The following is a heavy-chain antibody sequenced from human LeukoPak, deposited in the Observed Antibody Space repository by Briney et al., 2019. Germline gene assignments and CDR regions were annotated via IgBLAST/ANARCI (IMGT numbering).Heavy chain of an antibody. V-gene: IGHV6-1*01. CDR2: TYYRSKWYN. J-gene: IGHJ4*02. CDR3: GRDLSARLDY. D-gene: IGHD6-6*01. Sequence: SQTLSITCAISGDSVSSNSAAWNWIRQSPSRGLEWLGRTYYRSKWYNDYAVSLRGRISINPDTSKNQFSLQLSSVTPEDTAVYYCGRDLSARLDYWGPGTLVTVSS. CDR1: GDSVSSNSAA.